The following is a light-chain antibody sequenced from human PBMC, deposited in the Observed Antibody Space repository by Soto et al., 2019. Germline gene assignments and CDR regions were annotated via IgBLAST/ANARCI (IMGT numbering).Light chain of an antibody. CDR3: HQYVSAPLT. Sequence: EIVLTQSPGTLSLSPGERATLSCRASQSVASSYLAWYQRKPGQAPRLLIHTASSRATGIPDRFSGSGSGTDFILTISRLEPEDFAVYYCHQYVSAPLTFGGGTKVELK. J-gene: IGKJ4*01. V-gene: IGKV3-20*01. CDR1: QSVASSY. CDR2: TAS.